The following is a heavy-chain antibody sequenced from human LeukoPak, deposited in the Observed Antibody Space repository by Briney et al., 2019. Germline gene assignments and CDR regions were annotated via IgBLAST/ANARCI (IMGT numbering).Heavy chain of an antibody. Sequence: SETLPLTCTVSGGSISSYYWSWIRQPPGKGLEWIGYIYYSGSTNYNPSLKSRVTISVDTSKNQFSLKLSSVTAADTAVYYCARSKRSYFDYWGQGTLVTVSS. CDR2: IYYSGST. CDR1: GGSISSYY. J-gene: IGHJ4*02. CDR3: ARSKRSYFDY. V-gene: IGHV4-59*01. D-gene: IGHD4-11*01.